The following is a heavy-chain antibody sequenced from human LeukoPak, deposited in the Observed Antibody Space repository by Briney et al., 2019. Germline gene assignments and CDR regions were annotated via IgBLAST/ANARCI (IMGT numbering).Heavy chain of an antibody. D-gene: IGHD4-17*01. V-gene: IGHV3-7*01. CDR1: GFTFSSYW. Sequence: GGSLRLSCAASGFTFSSYWMNWARQAPGKGLEWVASINHNGNVNYYVDSVKGRFTISRDNAKNSLYLQMNSLRDEDTAVYYCARDQTTVTQRTPFDYWGQGTLATVSS. CDR3: ARDQTTVTQRTPFDY. J-gene: IGHJ4*02. CDR2: INHNGNVN.